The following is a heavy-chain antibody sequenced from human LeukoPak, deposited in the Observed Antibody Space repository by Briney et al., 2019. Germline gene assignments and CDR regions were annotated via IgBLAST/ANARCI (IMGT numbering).Heavy chain of an antibody. V-gene: IGHV4-39*01. J-gene: IGHJ4*02. CDR2: IYYSGST. Sequence: PSETLSLTCSVSGDSISDGGFYWGWIRQPPGKGLEWIGSIYYSGSTYYNPSLKSRVTISVDTSKNQFSLKLSSVTAADTAVYYCARHEVVPAARGYNYWGQGTLVTVSS. D-gene: IGHD2-2*01. CDR1: GDSISDGGFY. CDR3: ARHEVVPAARGYNY.